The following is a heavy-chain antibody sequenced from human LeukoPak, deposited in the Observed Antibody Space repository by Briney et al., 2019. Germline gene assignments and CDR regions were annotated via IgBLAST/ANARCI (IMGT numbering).Heavy chain of an antibody. Sequence: ASVKVSCKASGYTFTGYYMHWVRQAPGQGLEWTGWINPNSGGTNYAQKFQGRVTMTRDTSISTAYMELSRLRSDDTAVYYCARVLLGYYYDSSGPLGYWGQGTLVTVSS. V-gene: IGHV1-2*02. CDR1: GYTFTGYY. J-gene: IGHJ4*02. CDR2: INPNSGGT. D-gene: IGHD3-22*01. CDR3: ARVLLGYYYDSSGPLGY.